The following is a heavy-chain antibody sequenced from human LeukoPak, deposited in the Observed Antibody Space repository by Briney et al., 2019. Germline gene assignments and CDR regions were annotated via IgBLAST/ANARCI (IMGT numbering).Heavy chain of an antibody. V-gene: IGHV2-5*02. Sequence: SGPTLVKPTQTLTLTCTFSGFSLSTSGVGVRWIRQPPGKALEWLALIYWDDDKRYSPSLKNRLTITKDTSKNQVVLTMTSMDSVDTATHYCAQNAELLEMATSFDYWGQGTLVTVSS. CDR1: GFSLSTSGVG. CDR2: IYWDDDK. J-gene: IGHJ4*02. D-gene: IGHD5-24*01. CDR3: AQNAELLEMATSFDY.